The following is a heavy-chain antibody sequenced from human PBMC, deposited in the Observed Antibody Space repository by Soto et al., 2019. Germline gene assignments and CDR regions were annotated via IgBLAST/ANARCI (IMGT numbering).Heavy chain of an antibody. CDR2: VYRGGSA. CDR3: ARDAPYLLDAFEM. V-gene: IGHV4-59*01. CDR1: ADSISSYY. D-gene: IGHD1-26*01. J-gene: IGHJ3*02. Sequence: PSETLSLTCTVSADSISSYYLSWIRQPPGKGLEWIGYVYRGGSANYNPSLQSRVTISVDTSKNQISLKLSSVTAADTAVYYCARDAPYLLDAFEMWGQGTVVTVSS.